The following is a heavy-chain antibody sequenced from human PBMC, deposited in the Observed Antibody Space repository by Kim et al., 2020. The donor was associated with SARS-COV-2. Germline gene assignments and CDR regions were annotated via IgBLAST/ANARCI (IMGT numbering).Heavy chain of an antibody. CDR2: IGTAGDE. Sequence: GGSLRLSCAASGFSFRGYGMHWVRQATGKGLEWVSGIGTAGDEYYADSVKGRFTISRDNAKNSLYLQMNSLRAGDTAVYYCARGSAGGWKYSSSWYCLDYWGQGTLVTVSS. CDR3: ARGSAGGWKYSSSWYCLDY. V-gene: IGHV3-13*01. CDR1: GFSFRGYG. D-gene: IGHD6-13*01. J-gene: IGHJ4*02.